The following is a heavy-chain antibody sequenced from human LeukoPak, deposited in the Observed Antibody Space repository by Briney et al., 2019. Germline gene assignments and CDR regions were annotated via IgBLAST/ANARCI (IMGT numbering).Heavy chain of an antibody. J-gene: IGHJ4*02. V-gene: IGHV1-46*01. Sequence: ASVKVSCKASGYAFTSSYMHWVRQAPGQGLEWMGIINPSGASTSYAQKFQGRVTMTRDTSTSTVYMELSSLRSEDTAVYYCARDHDSYGFCVYWGQGTLVTVSS. CDR2: INPSGAST. CDR1: GYAFTSSY. D-gene: IGHD5-18*01. CDR3: ARDHDSYGFCVY.